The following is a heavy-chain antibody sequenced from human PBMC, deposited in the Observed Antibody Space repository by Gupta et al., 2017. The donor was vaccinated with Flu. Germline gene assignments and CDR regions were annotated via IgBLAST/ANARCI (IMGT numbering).Heavy chain of an antibody. CDR3: ARDPGGVTSSPNWFDP. Sequence: QVQLQQSGPGLVKPSQTLSLTCAISGDSVSSNISAWNWLRQSPSRGLEWLGRTYYRSKWYNDYAVSVRSRITINPDTSKNQFSLQLNSVTPEDTAVYYCARDPGGVTSSPNWFDPWGQGTLVTVSS. CDR2: TYYRSKWYN. V-gene: IGHV6-1*01. J-gene: IGHJ5*02. CDR1: GDSVSSNISA. D-gene: IGHD3-16*01.